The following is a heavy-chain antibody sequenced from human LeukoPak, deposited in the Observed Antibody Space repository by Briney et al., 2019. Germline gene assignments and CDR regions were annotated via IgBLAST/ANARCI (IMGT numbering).Heavy chain of an antibody. CDR2: ISSNGDIK. CDR1: GSIFSDYY. CDR3: AREIVAGTFDY. D-gene: IGHD1-14*01. Sequence: GGSLRLSCAASGSIFSDYYMSWIRQAPGKGLEGVADISSNGDIKSYGDSAGGRFTISRDNFKNSLYLEMNSLRAEDTAVDYCAREIVAGTFDYWGQETLLTVAS. J-gene: IGHJ4*02. V-gene: IGHV3-11*01.